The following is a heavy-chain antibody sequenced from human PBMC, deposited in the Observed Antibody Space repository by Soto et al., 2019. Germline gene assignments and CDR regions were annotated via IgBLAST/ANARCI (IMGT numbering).Heavy chain of an antibody. CDR1: GFTFSSYG. J-gene: IGHJ6*02. V-gene: IGHV3-33*01. D-gene: IGHD6-19*01. CDR3: ARDGLGNGMDV. Sequence: QVQLVESGGGVVQPGRSLRLSCAASGFTFSSYGMHWVRQAPGKGLEWVAVIWYDGSNKYYADSVKGRFTISRDNSKNTQYLQMNSLRAEDTAVYYCARDGLGNGMDVWGQGTTVTVSS. CDR2: IWYDGSNK.